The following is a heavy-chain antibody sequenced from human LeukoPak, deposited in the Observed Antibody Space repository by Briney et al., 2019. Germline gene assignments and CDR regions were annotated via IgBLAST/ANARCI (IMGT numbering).Heavy chain of an antibody. D-gene: IGHD3-10*01. J-gene: IGHJ4*02. CDR2: IPYDGSNK. CDR3: AKGLYYYGSGSIDY. V-gene: IGHV3-30*18. CDR1: GFTFSSYG. Sequence: PGRSLRLSCAASGFTFSSYGMHWVRQAPGKGLEWVAVIPYDGSNKYYADSVKGRFTISRDNSKNTLYLQMNSLRAEDTAVYYCAKGLYYYGSGSIDYWGQGTLVTVSS.